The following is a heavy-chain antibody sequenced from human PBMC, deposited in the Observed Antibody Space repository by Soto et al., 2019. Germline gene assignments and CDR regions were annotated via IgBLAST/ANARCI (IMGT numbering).Heavy chain of an antibody. J-gene: IGHJ6*02. CDR1: GYTFTSYG. D-gene: IGHD6-19*01. CDR2: ISAYNGNT. V-gene: IGHV1-18*01. CDR3: ARRGLRYSSGWSPSGVDV. Sequence: QVQLVQSGAEVKKPGASVKVSCKASGYTFTSYGISWVRQAPGQGLEWMGWISAYNGNTNYAQKLQGRVTMTTDTSTSTSYMELRSLRSDDTAVYYCARRGLRYSSGWSPSGVDVWGQGTTVTVSS.